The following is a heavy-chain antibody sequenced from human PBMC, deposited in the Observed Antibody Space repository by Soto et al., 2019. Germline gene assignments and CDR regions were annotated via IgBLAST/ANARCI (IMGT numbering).Heavy chain of an antibody. J-gene: IGHJ3*02. D-gene: IGHD2-2*01. CDR3: ARESIVVVPAKAFDI. Sequence: GSLRLSCAASGFTFSSYSMNWVRQAPGKGLEWVSSISSSSSYIYYADSVKGRFTISRDNAKNSLYLQMNSLRAEDTAVYYCARESIVVVPAKAFDIWGQGTMVTVSS. V-gene: IGHV3-21*01. CDR2: ISSSSSYI. CDR1: GFTFSSYS.